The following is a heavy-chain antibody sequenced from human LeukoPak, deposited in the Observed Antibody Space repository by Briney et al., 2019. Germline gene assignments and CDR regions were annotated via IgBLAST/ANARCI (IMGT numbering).Heavy chain of an antibody. Sequence: SVKVSCKASGGTFSSYAISWVRQAPGQGLEWMGGIIPIFGTANYAQKLQGRVTMTTDTSTSTAYMELRSLRSDDTAVYYCARDIAVAGPDYYYYYGMDVWGQGTTVTVSS. J-gene: IGHJ6*02. CDR3: ARDIAVAGPDYYYYYGMDV. V-gene: IGHV1-69*05. CDR2: IIPIFGTA. CDR1: GGTFSSYA. D-gene: IGHD6-19*01.